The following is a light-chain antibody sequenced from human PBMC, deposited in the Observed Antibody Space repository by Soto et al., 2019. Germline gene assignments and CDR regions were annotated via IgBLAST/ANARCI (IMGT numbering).Light chain of an antibody. CDR1: QTISSW. V-gene: IGKV1-5*03. CDR3: QHYNSYSEA. Sequence: DIQMTQSPSTLSGSVGDRVTITCRASQTISSWVAWYQQKPGKAPKLLIYKASTLKSGVPSRFSGSGSGTEFTLTISSLQPDYFATYYCQHYNSYSEAVGQGTKVDSK. J-gene: IGKJ1*01. CDR2: KAS.